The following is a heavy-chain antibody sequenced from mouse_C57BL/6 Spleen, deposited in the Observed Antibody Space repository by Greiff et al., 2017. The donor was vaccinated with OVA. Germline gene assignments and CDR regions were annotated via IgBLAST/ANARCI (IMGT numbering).Heavy chain of an antibody. J-gene: IGHJ2*01. CDR2: INPNNGGT. V-gene: IGHV1-26*01. CDR3: ARSYDSAFDY. CDR1: GYTFTDYY. Sequence: EVQLQQSGPELVKPGASVKISCKASGYTFTDYYMNWVKQSHGKSLEWIGDINPNNGGTSYTQKFKGKATLTVYKSSSTAYMELRSLTSEDSAVYYCARSYDSAFDYWGQGTTLTVSS. D-gene: IGHD2-4*01.